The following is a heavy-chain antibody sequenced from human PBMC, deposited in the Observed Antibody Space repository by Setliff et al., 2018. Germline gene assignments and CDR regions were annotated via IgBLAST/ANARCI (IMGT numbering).Heavy chain of an antibody. CDR3: ARGIWDGLTPKYMDV. CDR2: IYSNENT. D-gene: IGHD3-16*01. J-gene: IGHJ6*03. Sequence: KASETLSLTCSVSGGSISSYFWNWVRQPAGKGLEWIGRIYSNENTNYNPSLKSRVTMSIDTSKNQLSLKLSSVTAADTAVYYCARGIWDGLTPKYMDVWGKGTTVTVSS. V-gene: IGHV4-4*07. CDR1: GGSISSYF.